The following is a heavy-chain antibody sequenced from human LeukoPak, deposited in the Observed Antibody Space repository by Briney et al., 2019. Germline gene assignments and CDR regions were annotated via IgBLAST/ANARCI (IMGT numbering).Heavy chain of an antibody. CDR1: GFTFNIYG. J-gene: IGHJ2*01. CDR3: ARDPHNSGSGRYFDL. CDR2: VYSGGTI. Sequence: GGSLRLSCAASGFTFNIYGMHWVSQTPGKGLEWVAVVYSGGTISYADSVKGRFTISRDNSKNTLYLQMNSLRAEDTAVYYCARDPHNSGSGRYFDLWGRGTLVTVSS. D-gene: IGHD3-10*01. V-gene: IGHV3-33*08.